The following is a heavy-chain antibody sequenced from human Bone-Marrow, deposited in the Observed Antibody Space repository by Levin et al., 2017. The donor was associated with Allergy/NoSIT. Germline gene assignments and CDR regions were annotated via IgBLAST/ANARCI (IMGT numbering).Heavy chain of an antibody. Sequence: GESLKISCAASGFTFSSYDMHWVRQAPGRGLEWVTLTSYDGSKEYYADSVRGRFTISRDNSKNTVYLQMYSLRSEDTAVYYCARGKIQATLVAFDLWGQGTRVTVSS. V-gene: IGHV3-30-3*01. CDR3: ARGKIQATLVAFDL. J-gene: IGHJ3*01. CDR2: TSYDGSKE. CDR1: GFTFSSYD.